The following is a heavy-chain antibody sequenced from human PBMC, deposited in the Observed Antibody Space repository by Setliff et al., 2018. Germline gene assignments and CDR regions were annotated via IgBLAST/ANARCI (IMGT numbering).Heavy chain of an antibody. Sequence: SETLSLTCSVSGGSINSGGYYWTWIRRRPGRGLEWIGHIYYRGTTHYNESLKSRVAIFIDTSRNHFSLSLTSVTAADTAMYYCARDEGGFLQLDHWGLGNRVTVSS. CDR3: ARDEGGFLQLDH. D-gene: IGHD3-16*01. CDR1: GGSINSGGYY. V-gene: IGHV4-31*03. J-gene: IGHJ4*02. CDR2: IYYRGTT.